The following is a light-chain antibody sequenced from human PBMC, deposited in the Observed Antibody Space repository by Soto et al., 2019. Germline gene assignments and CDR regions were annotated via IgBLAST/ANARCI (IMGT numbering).Light chain of an antibody. CDR1: SSNIGINF. CDR2: DNS. J-gene: IGLJ2*01. Sequence: QSVLTQPPSVSAAPGQKVTISCSGSSSNIGINFVSWYQQLPGTAPKLLIYDNSNRPSGIPDRFSGSKSGTSATLGITGLQTGDEADYYCGTWDSSLGAVVFGGGTKLTVL. CDR3: GTWDSSLGAVV. V-gene: IGLV1-51*01.